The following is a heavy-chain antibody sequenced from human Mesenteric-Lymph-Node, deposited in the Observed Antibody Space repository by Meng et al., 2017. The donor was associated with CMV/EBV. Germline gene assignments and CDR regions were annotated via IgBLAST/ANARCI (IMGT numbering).Heavy chain of an antibody. J-gene: IGHJ5*02. Sequence: DSSSTSSYYWGWIRQPPGKGREWIGSSYHSGSTYYKSSLKSRVTMSVDTSKNQFSLKLNSVTAADMAVYYCARGGVTSKVYNLFDPWGQGTLVHRLL. CDR1: DSSSTSSYY. CDR3: ARGGVTSKVYNLFDP. V-gene: IGHV4-39*07. CDR2: SYHSGST. D-gene: IGHD3-16*01.